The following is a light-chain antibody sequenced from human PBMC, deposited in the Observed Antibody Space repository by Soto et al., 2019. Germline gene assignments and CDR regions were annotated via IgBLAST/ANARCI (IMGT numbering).Light chain of an antibody. CDR3: SSYTTSNTRQIV. CDR1: SSDVGGYTS. CDR2: DVS. J-gene: IGLJ1*01. Sequence: QSALTQPASVSGSPGQAITISCTGTSSDVGGYTSVSWYQQHPGKAPKFIIYDVSNRPSGVSNRFSGSKSGNTASLTISGLQAEDEADYYFSSYTTSNTRQIVFGTGTKVTVL. V-gene: IGLV2-14*01.